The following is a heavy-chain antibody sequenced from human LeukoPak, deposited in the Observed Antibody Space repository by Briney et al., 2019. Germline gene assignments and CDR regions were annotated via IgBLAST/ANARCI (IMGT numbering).Heavy chain of an antibody. CDR3: AKDLGYSGYGYFDY. CDR1: GFTLDDYA. Sequence: PGSSLRLSCAASGFTLDDYAMHWVRQPPGKGREWVAGISWNRGSIGYADAVKGRFTISRDNAKNSLYLQMNSLRAEDPALYYCAKDLGYSGYGYFDYWGQGTLVRVPS. D-gene: IGHD5-12*01. V-gene: IGHV3-9*01. J-gene: IGHJ4*02. CDR2: ISWNRGSI.